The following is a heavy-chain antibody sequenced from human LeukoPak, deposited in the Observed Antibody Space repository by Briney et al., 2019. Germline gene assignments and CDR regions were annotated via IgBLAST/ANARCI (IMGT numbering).Heavy chain of an antibody. D-gene: IGHD4-17*01. J-gene: IGHJ3*02. CDR2: IIPILGIA. V-gene: IGHV1-69*04. CDR3: ARIPSVTTYAFDI. CDR1: GYTFTSYD. Sequence: SVKVSCKASGYTFTSYDINWVRQAPGQGLEWMGRIIPILGIANYAQKFQGRVTITADKSTSTAYMELSSLRSEDTAVYYCARIPSVTTYAFDIWGQGTMVTVSS.